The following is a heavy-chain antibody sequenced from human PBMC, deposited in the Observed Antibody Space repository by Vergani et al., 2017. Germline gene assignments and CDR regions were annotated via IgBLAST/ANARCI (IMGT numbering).Heavy chain of an antibody. CDR2: ISSSSSYT. Sequence: QVQLVESGGGLVKPGGSLRLSCAASGFTFSDYYMSWIRQAPGKGLEWVSYISSSSSYTNYADSVKGRFTISRDNAKNSLYLQMNSLRAEDTAVYYCAREGSSSSAGDYGMDVWGQGTTVTVSS. J-gene: IGHJ6*02. D-gene: IGHD6-6*01. CDR3: AREGSSSSAGDYGMDV. V-gene: IGHV3-11*05. CDR1: GFTFSDYY.